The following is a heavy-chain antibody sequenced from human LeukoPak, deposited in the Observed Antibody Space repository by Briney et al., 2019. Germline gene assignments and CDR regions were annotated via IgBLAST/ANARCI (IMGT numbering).Heavy chain of an antibody. V-gene: IGHV5-10-1*01. J-gene: IGHJ6*04. CDR1: GYRFSSNW. CDR2: MDPGDSYT. D-gene: IGHD7-27*01. CDR3: ARLGTEGGMDV. Sequence: GESLRISCKGSGYRFSSNWITWVRQMPGKGLEWMGRMDPGDSYTNYSPSFQGHVTMSADKPISTAYLQWSSLKASDTAIYYCARLGTEGGMDVWGKGTTVTVAS.